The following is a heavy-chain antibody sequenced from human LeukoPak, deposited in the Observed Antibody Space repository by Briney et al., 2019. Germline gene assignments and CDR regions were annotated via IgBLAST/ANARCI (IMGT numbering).Heavy chain of an antibody. CDR1: GGSISSYY. D-gene: IGHD1-26*01. J-gene: IGHJ6*02. Sequence: SETLSLTCTVSGGSISSYYWSWIRQPPGKGLEWIGYIYYSGSTNYNPSLKSRVTISVDTSKNQFSLRLSSVTAADTAVYYCARSTEHYYYYGMDVWGQGTTVTVSS. CDR3: ARSTEHYYYYGMDV. CDR2: IYYSGST. V-gene: IGHV4-59*01.